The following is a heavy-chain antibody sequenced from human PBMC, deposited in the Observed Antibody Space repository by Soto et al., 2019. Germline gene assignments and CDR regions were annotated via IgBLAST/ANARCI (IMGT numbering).Heavy chain of an antibody. CDR2: IRSKTNSYAT. CDR3: TRGRMAVAVADLTDLDY. D-gene: IGHD6-19*01. V-gene: IGHV3-73*02. J-gene: IGHJ4*02. Sequence: EVQLVESGGGLVQPGGSLKLSCAASGFTFSGSAMHWVRQASGKGLEWVGRIRSKTNSYATAYAASVKGRFTISRDDSKNTTYLQMNSLTTEDTAVYYCTRGRMAVAVADLTDLDYWGQGTLVTVSS. CDR1: GFTFSGSA.